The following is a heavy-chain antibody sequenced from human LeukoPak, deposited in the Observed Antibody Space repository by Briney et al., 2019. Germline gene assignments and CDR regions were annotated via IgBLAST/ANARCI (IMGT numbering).Heavy chain of an antibody. CDR2: IWFDGSNK. D-gene: IGHD3-10*01. CDR3: ARDRITMVRGVIPLLQS. V-gene: IGHV3-33*01. J-gene: IGHJ4*02. CDR1: GFTFSSYG. Sequence: PGGSLRLSCAASGFTFSSYGMHWVRQAPGKGLEWVAVIWFDGSNKNYADSVKGRFTISRDNSKNTVYLQMNSLRAEDTAVYYCARDRITMVRGVIPLLQSWGQGTLVTVSP.